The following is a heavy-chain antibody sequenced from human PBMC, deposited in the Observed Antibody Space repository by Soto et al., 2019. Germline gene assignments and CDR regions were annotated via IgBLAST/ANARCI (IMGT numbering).Heavy chain of an antibody. Sequence: DVQLLESGGGLVQPGGSLRLSCAASGFTFSTYAMSWVRQAPGKGLEWVSAISGSGGSTYFADSVKDRFTISRDNSKNTLYLQMNSLRGDDTAVYYCAREGSGSPLDYWGQGTLVTVSS. D-gene: IGHD1-26*01. V-gene: IGHV3-23*01. J-gene: IGHJ4*02. CDR3: AREGSGSPLDY. CDR1: GFTFSTYA. CDR2: ISGSGGST.